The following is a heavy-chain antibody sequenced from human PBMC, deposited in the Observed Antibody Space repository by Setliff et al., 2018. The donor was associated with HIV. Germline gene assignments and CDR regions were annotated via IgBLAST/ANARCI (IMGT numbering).Heavy chain of an antibody. Sequence: GASVKVSCKASGHTFTSYYMHWVRQAPGQGLEWMGTINPSGGSTSYAQKFQGRVTMTRDTSTSTVYMELGSLRSEDTAVYYCARDCSSTSCPGSFNYYYYYYYMDVWGKGTTVTVSS. V-gene: IGHV1-46*03. CDR3: ARDCSSTSCPGSFNYYYYYYYMDV. D-gene: IGHD2-2*01. CDR2: INPSGGST. J-gene: IGHJ6*03. CDR1: GHTFTSYY.